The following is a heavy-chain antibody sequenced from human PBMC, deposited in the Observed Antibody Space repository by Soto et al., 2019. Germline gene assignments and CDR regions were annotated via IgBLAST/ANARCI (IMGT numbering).Heavy chain of an antibody. Sequence: QITLNGSGPTLVEPTEALALTCSFSGFSLPNSPVGVGWFRQPPGRALEWLAVIYWDDDKRYNPSLKTRISMSKYTSRNQEALTMPDMEPKDTATYFWARRLGGSFWNEGFFDFWGQGFPVTVS. J-gene: IGHJ4*02. CDR2: IYWDDDK. CDR3: ARRLGGSFWNEGFFDF. V-gene: IGHV2-5*02. D-gene: IGHD3-3*01. CDR1: GFSLPNSPVG.